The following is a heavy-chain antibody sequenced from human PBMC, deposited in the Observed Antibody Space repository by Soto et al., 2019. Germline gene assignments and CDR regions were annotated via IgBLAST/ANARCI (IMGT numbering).Heavy chain of an antibody. Sequence: QVQLVQSGAEVKKPGASVKISCKASGYNFLSYGMSCVRQAPGQGLEWMGWISAYNGDTRSAQKFQGRVTMSTDTSTSTVYLELGSLRSYDTAVYYCARDTPVYGDYVDYWGQGTLVTVSS. J-gene: IGHJ4*02. CDR3: ARDTPVYGDYVDY. V-gene: IGHV1-18*01. CDR2: ISAYNGDT. D-gene: IGHD4-17*01. CDR1: GYNFLSYG.